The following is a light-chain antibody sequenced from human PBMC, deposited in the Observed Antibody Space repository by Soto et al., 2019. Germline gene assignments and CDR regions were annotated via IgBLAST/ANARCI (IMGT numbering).Light chain of an antibody. CDR2: DAF. CDR3: QQYDNLPVT. J-gene: IGKJ4*01. V-gene: IGKV1-33*01. CDR1: PYIINY. Sequence: DIQMTQSPSSLSASVGDRVTITCQASPYIINYLNWFHQKPGEAPKLLIFDAFKLETGVPSRFSGGGSGTDLTLTISSLQPEDIAPYYCQQYDNLPVTFGGGTKVDLK.